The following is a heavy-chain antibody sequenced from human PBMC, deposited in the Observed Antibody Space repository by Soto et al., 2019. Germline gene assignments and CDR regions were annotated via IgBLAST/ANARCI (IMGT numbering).Heavy chain of an antibody. D-gene: IGHD2-21*01. CDR3: GDRGVIGPSGWYSLL. J-gene: IGHJ2*01. CDR1: GYSFTTYW. V-gene: IGHV5-51*01. Sequence: GESLKISCKGFGYSFTTYWIGWVRQMPGKGLEWMGIIYPGDSDTRYSASFQGQVTISADKSITTAYLQWSSLKASDTAMYYCGDRGVIGPSGWYSLLGGRGPLATFS. CDR2: IYPGDSDT.